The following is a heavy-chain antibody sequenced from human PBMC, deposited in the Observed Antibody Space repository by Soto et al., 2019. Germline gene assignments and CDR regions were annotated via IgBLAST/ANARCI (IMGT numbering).Heavy chain of an antibody. Sequence: EVQLLESGGALVQPGGSLRLSCAASGITFATFAMSWVRQAPGKGLEWVSTINNIGTSTYHADSVKGRFSISRDNSKNTVYLQLNSLRVEDTAIYYCATQAWDLWGQGTLVTVSS. CDR3: ATQAWDL. CDR2: INNIGTST. CDR1: GITFATFA. V-gene: IGHV3-23*01. J-gene: IGHJ5*02.